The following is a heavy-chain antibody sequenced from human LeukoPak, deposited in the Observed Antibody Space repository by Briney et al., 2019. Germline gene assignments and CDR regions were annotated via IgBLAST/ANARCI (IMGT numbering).Heavy chain of an antibody. D-gene: IGHD1-26*01. Sequence: SETLSLTCAVSGYSIRSGHYWGWIRQPPGKGLEWIGSLYHSGSTDYNPSLRSRVTISVDTSKNQFSLKLTSVTAADTALYYCARFLSGSYSQFDYWGQGTLVTVSS. CDR1: GYSIRSGHY. CDR2: LYHSGST. V-gene: IGHV4-38-2*01. J-gene: IGHJ4*02. CDR3: ARFLSGSYSQFDY.